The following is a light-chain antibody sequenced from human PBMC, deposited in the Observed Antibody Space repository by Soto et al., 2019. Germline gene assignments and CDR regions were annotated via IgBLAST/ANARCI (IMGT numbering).Light chain of an antibody. Sequence: VVKNLPGTLSLYTGETATLSCGASQRVSNNLLGWYQQKPGLPPRLLIYDASNRATGLPARFSGSGSGTDFTLTISSLEPEDFAVYYCQQRSHLPTFCQ. CDR1: QRVSNN. CDR3: QQRSHLPT. J-gene: IGKJ5*01. CDR2: DAS. V-gene: IGKV3-11*01.